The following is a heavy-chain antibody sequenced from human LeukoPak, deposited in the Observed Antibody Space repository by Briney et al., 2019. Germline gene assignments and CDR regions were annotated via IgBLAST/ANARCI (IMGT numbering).Heavy chain of an antibody. CDR1: GGSISSYY. CDR3: AREFNGSSFDY. J-gene: IGHJ4*02. V-gene: IGHV4-59*01. Sequence: SETLSLTCTVSGGSISSYYWSWIRQPPGKGLEWIGYVHYTGSTKYNPSLKSRVTISVDTSKNQFSLKLSSVTAADTAVYFCAREFNGSSFDYWGQGTLVTVSS. CDR2: VHYTGST. D-gene: IGHD1-26*01.